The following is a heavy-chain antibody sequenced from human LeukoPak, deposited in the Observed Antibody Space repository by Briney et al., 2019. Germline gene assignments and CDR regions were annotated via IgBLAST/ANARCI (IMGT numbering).Heavy chain of an antibody. J-gene: IGHJ5*02. CDR3: ARGHGWRGANWFDP. CDR1: GGSISSYY. Sequence: SETLSLTCTVSGGSISSYYWSWIRQSPGKGLEWIGFIYYSGNTNYNPSLKSRVTISVDTSKNQFSLKLSSVTAADTAVYYCARGHGWRGANWFDPWGQGTLVTVSS. D-gene: IGHD6-19*01. V-gene: IGHV4-59*01. CDR2: IYYSGNT.